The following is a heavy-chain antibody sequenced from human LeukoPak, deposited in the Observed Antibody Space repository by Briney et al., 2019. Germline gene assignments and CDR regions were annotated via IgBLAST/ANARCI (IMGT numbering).Heavy chain of an antibody. CDR2: IYYSGST. Sequence: SETLSLTCTVSGGSISSSSYYWSWIRQPPGKGLEWIGYIYYSGSTNYNPSLKSRVTISVDTSKNQFSLKLSSVTAADTAVYYCASALVAGRFDYWGQGTLVTVSS. J-gene: IGHJ4*02. CDR3: ASALVAGRFDY. D-gene: IGHD6-19*01. V-gene: IGHV4-61*01. CDR1: GGSISSSSYY.